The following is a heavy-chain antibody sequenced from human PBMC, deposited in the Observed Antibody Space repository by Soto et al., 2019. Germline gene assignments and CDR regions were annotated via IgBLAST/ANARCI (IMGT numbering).Heavy chain of an antibody. CDR3: ARYPTDCSYYGMDV. CDR1: GGTFSSYA. V-gene: IGHV1-69*12. CDR2: IIPIFGTA. J-gene: IGHJ6*02. Sequence: QVQLVQSGAEVKKPESSVKVSCKASGGTFSSYAISWVRQAPGQGLEWMGGIIPIFGTADYAQKFQGRVTIXAXEXXSTAYMELSSLRSEDTAVYYCARYPTDCSYYGMDVWGQGTTVTVSS.